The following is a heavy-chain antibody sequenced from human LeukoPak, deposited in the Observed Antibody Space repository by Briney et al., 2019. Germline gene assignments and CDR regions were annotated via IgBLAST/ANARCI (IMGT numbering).Heavy chain of an antibody. J-gene: IGHJ4*02. CDR3: ARIFGSNYVFDY. D-gene: IGHD4-11*01. CDR1: VFSLSSSGMC. V-gene: IGHV2-70*11. CDR2: IDWDDDK. Sequence: SGPTLVNPTQTLTLSCTFSVFSLSSSGMCVSWIRQPPGKALEWLARIDWDDDKYYSTSLKTRLNVSKDTSKNQVVLTMTNMDPVDTATYYCARIFGSNYVFDYWGQGTLVTVSS.